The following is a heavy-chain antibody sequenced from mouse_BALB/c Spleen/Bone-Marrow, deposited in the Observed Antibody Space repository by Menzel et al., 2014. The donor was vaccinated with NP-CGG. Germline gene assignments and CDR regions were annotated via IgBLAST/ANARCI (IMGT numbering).Heavy chain of an antibody. CDR1: GYTFSSDY. Sequence: QLQLQQSGAELVKPGASVKLSCKASGYTFSSDYMYWVKQRPGQGLEWIGEINPSNGGTNFNEKFKSKATLTVDKSSSTAYMQLSSLTSEDSAVYYCTRSRRAMDYWGQGTSVTVPS. D-gene: IGHD2-12*01. V-gene: IGHV1S81*02. CDR3: TRSRRAMDY. CDR2: INPSNGGT. J-gene: IGHJ4*01.